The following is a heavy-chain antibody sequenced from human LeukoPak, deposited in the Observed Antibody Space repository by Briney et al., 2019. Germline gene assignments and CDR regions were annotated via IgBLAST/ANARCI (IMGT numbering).Heavy chain of an antibody. CDR1: GGSISSYY. Sequence: PSETLSLTCTVSGGSISSYYWSWIRQPPGKGQEWIGYISYNGTTNYNPSLKSRLTISLDTSKKQFSLKLSSVTAADTAVYYCASDGGQGYWGQGILVTVSS. CDR3: ASDGGQGY. D-gene: IGHD3-10*01. V-gene: IGHV4-59*08. J-gene: IGHJ4*02. CDR2: ISYNGTT.